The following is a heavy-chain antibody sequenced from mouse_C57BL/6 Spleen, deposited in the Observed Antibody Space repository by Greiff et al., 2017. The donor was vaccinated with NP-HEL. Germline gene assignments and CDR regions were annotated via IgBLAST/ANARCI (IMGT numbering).Heavy chain of an antibody. V-gene: IGHV1-80*01. CDR2: LYPGDGDT. Sequence: QVQLKESGAELVKPGASVKISCKASGYAFSSYWMNWVKQRPGQGLEWIGHLYPGDGDTNYNGKFKCKATLTADTSSSTAYMQLSSLTAEDSAVYFWSDYDLDYWGKGTTLTVSS. CDR1: GYAFSSYW. CDR3: SDYDLDY. J-gene: IGHJ2*01. D-gene: IGHD2-4*01.